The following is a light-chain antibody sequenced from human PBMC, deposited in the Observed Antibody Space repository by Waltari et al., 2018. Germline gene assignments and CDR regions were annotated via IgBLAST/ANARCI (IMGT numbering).Light chain of an antibody. V-gene: IGLV1-51*02. CDR2: EDN. CDR1: RSNIGNNY. Sequence: QSVLTQPPSVSAAPGQRVTISCSGGRSNIGNNYVSWYRQFPGTAPKLLIYEDNGRPSGIAGRFSGSKSGTSATLDITGLQAGDEADYYCGTWDSSLSGAVFGGGTHLTVL. CDR3: GTWDSSLSGAV. J-gene: IGLJ7*01.